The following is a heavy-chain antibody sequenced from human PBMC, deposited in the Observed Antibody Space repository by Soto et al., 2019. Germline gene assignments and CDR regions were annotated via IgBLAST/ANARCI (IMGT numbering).Heavy chain of an antibody. V-gene: IGHV4-31*02. CDR1: GGSISSDDYY. Sequence: PSGTLSLTSFVSGGSISSDDYYWNWIRQRPGKGLEWIGNIYYRGNTNYNPSLKSRIIMSMDMSENQFSLKLTSVTDADTAVYYCASGWYYYGTDVWGKGSPVPVS. J-gene: IGHJ6*04. CDR3: ASGWYYYGTDV. CDR2: IYYRGNT.